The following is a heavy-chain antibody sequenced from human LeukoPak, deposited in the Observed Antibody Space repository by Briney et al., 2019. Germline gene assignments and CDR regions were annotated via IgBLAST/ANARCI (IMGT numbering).Heavy chain of an antibody. J-gene: IGHJ4*02. CDR2: IYSGGST. V-gene: IGHV3-53*01. CDR3: AKDRYSGSFRFDY. CDR1: GFTVSSNY. D-gene: IGHD1-26*01. Sequence: PGGSLRLSCAASGFTVSSNYMSWVRQAPGKGLEWVSVIYSGGSTYYADSVKGRFTISRDNSKNTLYLQMNSLRAEDTAVYYCAKDRYSGSFRFDYWGQGTLVTVSS.